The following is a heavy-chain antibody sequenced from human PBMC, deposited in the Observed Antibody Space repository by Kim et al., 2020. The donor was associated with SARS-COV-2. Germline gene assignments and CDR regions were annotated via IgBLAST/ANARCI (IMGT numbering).Heavy chain of an antibody. CDR2: IDGSDGTT. J-gene: IGHJ4*02. Sequence: GGSLRLSCTTSGFTFTGYAMSWVRQAPGKGLEWVSSIDGSDGTTYYVDSVKGRFTISRDNSKNTLYLQMNSLRADETAVDYCMKGGWGWVWDHWGQGTRVTVSS. CDR3: MKGGWGWVWDH. V-gene: IGHV3-23*01. D-gene: IGHD2-21*01. CDR1: GFTFTGYA.